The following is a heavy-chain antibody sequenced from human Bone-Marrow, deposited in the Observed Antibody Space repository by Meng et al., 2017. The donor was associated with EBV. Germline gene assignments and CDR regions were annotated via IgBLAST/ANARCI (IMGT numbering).Heavy chain of an antibody. J-gene: IGHJ4*02. Sequence: QVQLQQWGAGLLKPSGTLSLTCAVSGGSINSSNCCVWVRQPPGKGLGCIGEIYHSGGTNPPLQSRVTISVDKAKNHFSLKLRSVTAADTAVYYCARNLLALAVNEDYFDFWGQGSLVTVSS. D-gene: IGHD6-19*01. CDR1: GGSINSSNC. CDR2: IYHSGGT. V-gene: IGHV4-4*02. CDR3: ARNLLALAVNEDYFDF.